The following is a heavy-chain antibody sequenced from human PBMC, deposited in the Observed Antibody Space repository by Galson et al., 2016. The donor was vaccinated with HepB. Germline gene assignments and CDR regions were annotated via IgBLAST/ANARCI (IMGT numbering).Heavy chain of an antibody. CDR2: IYPGDSDT. CDR3: ARTVGIVVMLYSYAFDM. D-gene: IGHD2-15*01. CDR1: GYTFSHYY. V-gene: IGHV5-51*01. J-gene: IGHJ3*02. Sequence: QSGAEVKKPGESLKISCQGSGYTFSHYYIAWVRQMPGRGLELMGIIYPGDSDTKYSPSFRDQVTISVDKSINTAYLQWSGLKTSDTATYYCARTVGIVVMLYSYAFDMWGQGTIVTVSS.